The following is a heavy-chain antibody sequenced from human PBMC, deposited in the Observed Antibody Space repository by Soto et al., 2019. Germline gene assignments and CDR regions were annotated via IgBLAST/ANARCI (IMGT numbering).Heavy chain of an antibody. J-gene: IGHJ4*02. V-gene: IGHV3-15*07. D-gene: IGHD3-22*01. CDR2: IKSKTDGGTT. Sequence: GGSLRLSCAGSGFTFRNAWMNWVRQAPGKGLEWVGRIKSKTDGGTTDYAAPVEGRFTISRDDSKNMVYLQMNSLITEDTAVYYCTKDRPYFYDGCAYDHWGQGTLVTVSS. CDR3: TKDRPYFYDGCAYDH. CDR1: GFTFRNAW.